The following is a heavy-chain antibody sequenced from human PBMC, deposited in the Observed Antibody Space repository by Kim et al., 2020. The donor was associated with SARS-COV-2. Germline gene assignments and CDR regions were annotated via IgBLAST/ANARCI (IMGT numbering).Heavy chain of an antibody. Sequence: SVKVSCKASRGTFGSNTITWVRQAPGQGLEWMGGIIPIFGTSIYAQKFLGRVTITADESTSTAYMDLSSLRSEDTAIYYCAGWAGTAVTTFFGPLDYWGRGTLVTVSS. CDR2: IIPIFGTS. J-gene: IGHJ4*02. V-gene: IGHV1-69*13. CDR1: RGTFGSNT. CDR3: AGWAGTAVTTFFGPLDY. D-gene: IGHD4-17*01.